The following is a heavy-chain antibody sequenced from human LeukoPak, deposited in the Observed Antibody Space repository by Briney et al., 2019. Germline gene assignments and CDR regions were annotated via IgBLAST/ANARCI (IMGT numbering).Heavy chain of an antibody. Sequence: GGALEISWQGSGYSFPNYWIGWVRPVPGKGLEGIGIVYPATSDTTYSPSFQGQVTISADKSSSTAYLQWSSLKASDTAIYYCARPKTLGGYNYEFEFWGQGTLVTVSS. CDR2: VYPATSDT. V-gene: IGHV5-51*01. J-gene: IGHJ4*02. CDR1: GYSFPNYW. D-gene: IGHD5-18*01. CDR3: ARPKTLGGYNYEFEF.